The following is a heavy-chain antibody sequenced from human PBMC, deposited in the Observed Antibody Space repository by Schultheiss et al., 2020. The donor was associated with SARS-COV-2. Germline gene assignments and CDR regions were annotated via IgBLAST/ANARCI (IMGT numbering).Heavy chain of an antibody. CDR2: IKQDGSEK. CDR1: GFTFSSYG. V-gene: IGHV3-7*01. CDR3: ARDRRPMVRGGRTFDY. J-gene: IGHJ4*02. D-gene: IGHD3-10*01. Sequence: GGSLRLSCAASGFTFSSYGMHWVRQAPGKGLEWVANIKQDGSEKYYVDSVKGRFTISRDNSKNTLYLQMNSLRAEDTAVYYCARDRRPMVRGGRTFDYWGQGTLVTVSS.